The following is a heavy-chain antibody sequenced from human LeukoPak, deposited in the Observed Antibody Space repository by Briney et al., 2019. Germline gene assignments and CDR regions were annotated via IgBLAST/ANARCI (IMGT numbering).Heavy chain of an antibody. D-gene: IGHD3-16*01. J-gene: IGHJ4*02. CDR1: GRTFTNYG. CDR2: ISAYNGNT. V-gene: IGHV1-18*01. CDR3: VWVNFDY. Sequence: ASVKVSCKAPGRTFTNYGIGWVRQAPGQGLEWMGWISAYNGNTNYAQKLQGRVTMTTDTSTSTAYMQLRSLRSDDTAVYYCVWVNFDYWGQGTLVTVSP.